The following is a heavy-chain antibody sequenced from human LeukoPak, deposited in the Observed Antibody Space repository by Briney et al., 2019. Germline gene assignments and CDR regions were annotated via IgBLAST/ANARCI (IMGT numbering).Heavy chain of an antibody. D-gene: IGHD3-10*02. Sequence: PGGSLRLSCEASGFTVSNTYMSWVRQAPGMGLEWVSSISSSGSTIYYADSVKGRFTISRDNAKNSLYLQMNSLRAEDTAVYYCAELGITMIGGVWGKGTTVTISS. CDR1: GFTVSNTY. CDR3: AELGITMIGGV. J-gene: IGHJ6*04. CDR2: ISSSGSTI. V-gene: IGHV3-11*04.